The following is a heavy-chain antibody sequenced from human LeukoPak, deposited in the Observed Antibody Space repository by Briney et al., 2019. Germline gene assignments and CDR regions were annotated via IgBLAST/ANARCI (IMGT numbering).Heavy chain of an antibody. CDR1: GFTFSSYG. Sequence: GGSLRLSCAASGFTFSSYGMHWVRQAPGKGLEWVAVVSYDGSNKYYADSVKGRFTISRDNSKNTLYLQMNSLRAEDTAVYYCAKEGGTRAGAGSFDYWGQGTLVTVSS. J-gene: IGHJ4*02. V-gene: IGHV3-30*18. CDR2: VSYDGSNK. CDR3: AKEGGTRAGAGSFDY. D-gene: IGHD6-13*01.